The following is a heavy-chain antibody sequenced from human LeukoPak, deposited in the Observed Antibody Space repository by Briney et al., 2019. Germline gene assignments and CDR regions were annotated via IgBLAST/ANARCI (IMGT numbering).Heavy chain of an antibody. J-gene: IGHJ5*02. CDR2: INPSADIT. CDR1: GYTFSSYG. CDR3: ARAGGPCTSAACYNNWFDP. V-gene: IGHV1-46*01. Sequence: ASVEVSCKASGYTFSSYGISWVRQAPGQGLEWMGIINPSADITKYAQSFQGRVTMTRDMSTTTVYMELSSLRSEDTAVYFCARAGGPCTSAACYNNWFDPWGQGTLVTVSS. D-gene: IGHD2-2*01.